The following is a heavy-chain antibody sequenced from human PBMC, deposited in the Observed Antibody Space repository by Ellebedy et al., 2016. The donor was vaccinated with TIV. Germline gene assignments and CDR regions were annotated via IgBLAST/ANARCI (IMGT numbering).Heavy chain of an antibody. CDR3: ARSTPRYCSSTSCSYYFDY. Sequence: GSLRLXXTVSGGSISSYYWSWIRQPPGKGLEWIGYIYYSGSTNYNPSLKSRVTISVDTSKNQFSLKLSSVTAADTAVYYCARSTPRYCSSTSCSYYFDYWGQGTLVTVSS. D-gene: IGHD2-2*01. CDR1: GGSISSYY. CDR2: IYYSGST. J-gene: IGHJ4*02. V-gene: IGHV4-59*01.